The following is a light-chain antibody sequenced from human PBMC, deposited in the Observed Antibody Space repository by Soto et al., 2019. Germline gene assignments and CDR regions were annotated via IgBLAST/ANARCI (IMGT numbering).Light chain of an antibody. CDR2: DVS. J-gene: IGLJ1*01. V-gene: IGLV2-14*01. Sequence: QSALTQPASVSGSPGQSITISCTGTSSDVGGSNYVSWYQQHPGKAPKLMIYDVSNRPSGVPNRFSGSKSANTASLTISGLQAEDEADYYCGSYTSSSTLYVFGTGTKLTVL. CDR3: GSYTSSSTLYV. CDR1: SSDVGGSNY.